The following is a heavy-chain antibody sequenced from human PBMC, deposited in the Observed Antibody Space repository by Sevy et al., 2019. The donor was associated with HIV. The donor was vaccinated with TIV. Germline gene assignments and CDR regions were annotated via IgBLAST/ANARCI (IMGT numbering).Heavy chain of an antibody. CDR3: ARGHYAMDV. CDR2: IKLDGSDK. CDR1: DFIFENYW. J-gene: IGHJ6*02. V-gene: IGHV3-7*03. Sequence: GGSLRLSCGASDFIFENYWMTWVRQTSGQGLEWVATIKLDGSDKYYGTSVKGRFTISRDNSKKSLYLKMNSLRAEDTAVYFCARGHYAMDVWGQGTTVTVSS.